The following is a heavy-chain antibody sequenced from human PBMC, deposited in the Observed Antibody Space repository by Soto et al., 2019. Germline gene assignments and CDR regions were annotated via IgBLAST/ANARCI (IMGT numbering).Heavy chain of an antibody. CDR3: ARIRRYYYMDV. V-gene: IGHV4-39*01. CDR2: IYYSGST. D-gene: IGHD3-10*01. Sequence: PSETLSLTCTVSGGSISSSSYYWGWIRQPPGKGLDWIGSIYYSGSTYYNPSLKSRVTISVDTSTNQFSLELSSVTAADTAVYYCARIRRYYYMDVWGKGTTVTVSS. CDR1: GGSISSSSYY. J-gene: IGHJ6*03.